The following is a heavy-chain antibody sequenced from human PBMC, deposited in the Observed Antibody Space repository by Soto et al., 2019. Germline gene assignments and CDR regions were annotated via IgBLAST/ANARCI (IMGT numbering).Heavy chain of an antibody. CDR3: ARKDKSGYFDWFDP. CDR2: IFPSDSDT. V-gene: IGHV5-51*01. Sequence: GDSLKISCRTSGYKFTSSWIALVRQMPGKGLEWMGIIFPSDSDTRYSPSFQGQVTISADRSTSTVFLQWASLKASDTAVYFCARKDKSGYFDWFDPWGQGTLVTVSS. CDR1: GYKFTSSW. J-gene: IGHJ5*02. D-gene: IGHD3-22*01.